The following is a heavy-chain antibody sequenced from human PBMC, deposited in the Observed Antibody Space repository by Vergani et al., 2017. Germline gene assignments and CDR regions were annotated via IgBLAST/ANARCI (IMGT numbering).Heavy chain of an antibody. J-gene: IGHJ5*02. Sequence: EVQLVESGGGLVQLGGSLRLSCAASGFTFSSYWMSWVRQAPGKGLEWVANIKQDGSEKYYVDSGKGRFTISRDNAKNTLYLQMNSLRAEDTAVYYCARYCSSTSCYRPDDSLNWFDPWGQGTLVTVSS. CDR1: GFTFSSYW. D-gene: IGHD2-2*01. V-gene: IGHV3-7*01. CDR3: ARYCSSTSCYRPDDSLNWFDP. CDR2: IKQDGSEK.